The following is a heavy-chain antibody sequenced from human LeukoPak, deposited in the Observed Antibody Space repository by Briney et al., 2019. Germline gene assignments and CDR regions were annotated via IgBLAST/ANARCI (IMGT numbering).Heavy chain of an antibody. Sequence: PGGSLRLSCAASGFTFSSYGMHWVRQAPGKRLGWVAVIWYDGSNKYYADSVKGRFTISRDNSKNTLYLQMNSLRAEDTAVYYCARDSRDTDYWGQGTLVTVSS. J-gene: IGHJ4*02. CDR1: GFTFSSYG. V-gene: IGHV3-33*01. CDR3: ARDSRDTDY. CDR2: IWYDGSNK.